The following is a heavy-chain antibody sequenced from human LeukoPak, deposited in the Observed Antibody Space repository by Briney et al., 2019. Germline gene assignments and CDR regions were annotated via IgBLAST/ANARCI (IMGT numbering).Heavy chain of an antibody. V-gene: IGHV3-30-3*01. D-gene: IGHD3-9*01. Sequence: PGGSLRLSCAASGFTFSSYAMHWVRQAPGKGLEWVAVISYDGSNKYYADSVKGRFTISRDDSKNTLYLQMNSLRAEDTAVYYCARDIALTGIDYWGQGTLVTVSS. CDR3: ARDIALTGIDY. J-gene: IGHJ4*02. CDR2: ISYDGSNK. CDR1: GFTFSSYA.